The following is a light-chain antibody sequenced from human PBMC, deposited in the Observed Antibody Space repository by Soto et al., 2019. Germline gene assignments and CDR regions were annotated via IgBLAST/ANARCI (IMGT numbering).Light chain of an antibody. V-gene: IGKV3-20*01. Sequence: EIVLTQSPGTLSLSPGERATLSCRASQSVSSSYLAWYQQKPGQAPRLLIYGASSRATGIPDRFTGSGSATDFTLTFSRLEPEDFAVYYCQQYGNSPRTFGQGTRVEIK. CDR1: QSVSSSY. CDR2: GAS. J-gene: IGKJ1*01. CDR3: QQYGNSPRT.